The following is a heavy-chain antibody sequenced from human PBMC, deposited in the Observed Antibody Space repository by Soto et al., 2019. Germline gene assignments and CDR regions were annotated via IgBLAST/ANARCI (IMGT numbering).Heavy chain of an antibody. J-gene: IGHJ4*02. CDR1: GPTFIAYY. D-gene: IGHD5-12*01. Sequence: QLVQSGAEVKKPWASVRVSCKTSGPTFIAYYIHWVRQALGQGLEWMGWIDPKSGGTTYEQKFLGRVTMTRDTSINTAYMDLNSLTSDDTAVYYCARVSVDVPEWGQGTLITVSS. CDR2: IDPKSGGT. CDR3: ARVSVDVPE. V-gene: IGHV1-2*02.